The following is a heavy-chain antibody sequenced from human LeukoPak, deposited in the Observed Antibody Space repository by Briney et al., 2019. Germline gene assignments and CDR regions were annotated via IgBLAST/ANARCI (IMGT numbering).Heavy chain of an antibody. Sequence: ASVKVSCKASGYTFTGYYMHWVRQAPGQGLEWMGWINPNSGGTNYAQKFQGRVTMTRDTSISTAYMELSRLRSDDTAVYYCARGYMVRGVTTFDYWGQGTLVTVSS. CDR3: ARGYMVRGVTTFDY. J-gene: IGHJ4*02. CDR1: GYTFTGYY. V-gene: IGHV1-2*02. D-gene: IGHD3-10*01. CDR2: INPNSGGT.